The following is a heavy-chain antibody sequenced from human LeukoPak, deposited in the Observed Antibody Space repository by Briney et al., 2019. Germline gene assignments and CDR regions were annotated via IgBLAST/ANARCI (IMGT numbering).Heavy chain of an antibody. CDR1: GFTFSSYG. V-gene: IGHV3-33*01. J-gene: IGHJ4*02. CDR3: ARDATGQIDY. Sequence: GRSLRLSCAASGFTFSSYGMHWVRQDPGKGLEWVAVIWYDGSNKYYADSVKGRFTISRDNSKNTLYLQMNSLSAEDTAVYYCARDATGQIDYWGQGTLVTVSS. D-gene: IGHD4-11*01. CDR2: IWYDGSNK.